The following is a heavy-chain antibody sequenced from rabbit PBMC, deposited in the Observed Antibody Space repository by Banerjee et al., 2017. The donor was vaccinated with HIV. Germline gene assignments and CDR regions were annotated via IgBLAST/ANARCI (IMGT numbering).Heavy chain of an antibody. V-gene: IGHV1S40*01. CDR2: IYAGSGST. CDR3: ARSCYAGYDGYGQDL. D-gene: IGHD7-1*01. Sequence: QSLEESGGDLVKPGASLTLTCTASGFSFSSNYYMCWVRQAPGKGLEWIACIYAGSGSTYYASWAKGRFTISKTSSTTVTLQMTSLTAADTATYFCARSCYAGYDGYGQDLWGQGTLVTVS. J-gene: IGHJ4*01. CDR1: GFSFSSNYY.